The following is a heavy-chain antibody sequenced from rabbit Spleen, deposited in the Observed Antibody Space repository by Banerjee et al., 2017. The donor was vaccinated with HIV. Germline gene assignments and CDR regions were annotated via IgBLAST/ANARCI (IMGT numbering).Heavy chain of an antibody. CDR3: ARDTGSSFSSYGMDL. Sequence: QEQLVESGGGLVQPEGSLTLTCTASGFSFSSSYWICWVRQAPGKGLEWIGYIDPLFGSTYYANWVNGRFSISRENTQNTVYLQLNSLTAADTATYFCARDTGSSFSSYGMDLWGPGTLVTVS. CDR2: IDPLFGST. V-gene: IGHV1S45*01. CDR1: GFSFSSSYW. J-gene: IGHJ6*01. D-gene: IGHD8-1*01.